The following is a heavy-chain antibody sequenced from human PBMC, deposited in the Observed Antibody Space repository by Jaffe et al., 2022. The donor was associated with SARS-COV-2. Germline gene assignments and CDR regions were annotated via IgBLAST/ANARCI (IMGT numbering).Heavy chain of an antibody. CDR3: ARGSFRYGDYASRYYYYYYGMDV. D-gene: IGHD4-17*01. CDR2: INHSGST. Sequence: QVQLQQWGAGLLKPSETLSLTCAVYGGSFSGYYWSWIRQPPGKGLEWIGEINHSGSTNYNPSLKSRVTISVDTSKNQFSLKLSSVTAADTAVYYCARGSFRYGDYASRYYYYYYGMDVWGQGTTVTVSS. J-gene: IGHJ6*02. CDR1: GGSFSGYY. V-gene: IGHV4-34*01.